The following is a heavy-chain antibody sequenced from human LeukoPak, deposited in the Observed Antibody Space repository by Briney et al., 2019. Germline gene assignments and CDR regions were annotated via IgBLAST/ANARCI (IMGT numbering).Heavy chain of an antibody. CDR3: AKGPSYTSGWSAEYFQH. CDR1: GYTFDDYA. Sequence: GGSLRLSCEASGYTFDDYAMHWVRQAPGKGLEWVSGISWNSGSIAYADSVKGRFTISRDNAKNSLYLKMNSLRPEDTALYYCAKGPSYTSGWSAEYFQHWGQGTLVTVSS. V-gene: IGHV3-9*01. J-gene: IGHJ1*01. CDR2: ISWNSGSI. D-gene: IGHD6-19*01.